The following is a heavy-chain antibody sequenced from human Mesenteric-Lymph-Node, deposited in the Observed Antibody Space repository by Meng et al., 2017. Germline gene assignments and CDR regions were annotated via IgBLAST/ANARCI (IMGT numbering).Heavy chain of an antibody. CDR3: ARDRSTMVRGVWDLEYYFDY. V-gene: IGHV1-46*01. Sequence: ASVKISCKASGYTFTSYYMHWVRQAPGQGLEWMGIINPSGGSTSYAQKFQGRVTMTRDTSTSTVYMELSSLRSEDTAVYYCARDRSTMVRGVWDLEYYFDYWGQGTLVTVSS. J-gene: IGHJ4*02. D-gene: IGHD3-10*01. CDR1: GYTFTSYY. CDR2: INPSGGST.